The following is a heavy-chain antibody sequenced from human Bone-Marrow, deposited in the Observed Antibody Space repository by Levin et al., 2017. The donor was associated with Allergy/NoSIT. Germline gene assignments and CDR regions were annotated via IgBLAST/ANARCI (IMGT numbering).Heavy chain of an antibody. CDR1: GYTFTSYG. CDR2: ISAYNGNT. Sequence: ASVKVSCKASGYTFTSYGISWVRQAPGQGLEWMGWISAYNGNTNYAQKLQGRVTMTTDTSTSTAYMELRSLRSDDTAVYYCARVGFLEWLPNPYYYYYYMDVWGKGTTVTVSS. D-gene: IGHD3-3*01. J-gene: IGHJ6*03. V-gene: IGHV1-18*01. CDR3: ARVGFLEWLPNPYYYYYYMDV.